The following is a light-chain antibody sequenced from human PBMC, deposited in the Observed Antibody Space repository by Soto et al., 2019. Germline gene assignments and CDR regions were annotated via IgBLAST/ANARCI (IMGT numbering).Light chain of an antibody. J-gene: IGKJ1*01. CDR1: KSVSSSF. V-gene: IGKV3-20*01. Sequence: SVLTPSQGSLSLSPGGRATLSCSGSKSVSSSFLAWYQQKPGQAPRLLIYGASNRATGIPDRFSGSGSGTDFTLTISRLEPEDFAVYYCQLYVTSPWAFGQGTKVDI. CDR3: QLYVTSPWA. CDR2: GAS.